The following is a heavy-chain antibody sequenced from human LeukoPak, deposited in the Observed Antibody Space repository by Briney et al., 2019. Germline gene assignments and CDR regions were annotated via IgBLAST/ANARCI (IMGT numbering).Heavy chain of an antibody. CDR2: ISAYNGNT. Sequence: VASVTLSCHASGYTFTSYGISWVRQAPGQGLEWMGWISAYNGNTNYAQKLQGRVTMTTDTTTSTAYMELRSLRSDDTAVYYCARDLDIVVVTAIPAVFDYWGQGNLITVSS. CDR1: GYTFTSYG. CDR3: ARDLDIVVVTAIPAVFDY. J-gene: IGHJ4*02. V-gene: IGHV1-18*01. D-gene: IGHD2-21*02.